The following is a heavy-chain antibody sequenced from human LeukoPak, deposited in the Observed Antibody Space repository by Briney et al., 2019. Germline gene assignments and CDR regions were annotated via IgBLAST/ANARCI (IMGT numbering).Heavy chain of an antibody. CDR3: ARGRVAAADLRY. D-gene: IGHD6-13*01. CDR1: GGSFSGYY. J-gene: IGHJ4*02. V-gene: IGHV4-34*01. CDR2: INHSGST. Sequence: SETLSLTCAVYGGSFSGYYWSWIRQPPGKGLEWIGEINHSGSTNYNPSLKSRVTISVDTSKNQFSLKLSSVTAADTAVYYCARGRVAAADLRYWGQGTLVTVSS.